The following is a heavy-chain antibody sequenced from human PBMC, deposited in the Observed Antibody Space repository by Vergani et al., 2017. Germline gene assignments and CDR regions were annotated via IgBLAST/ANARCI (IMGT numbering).Heavy chain of an antibody. CDR3: AGDWSGVDY. V-gene: IGHV3-33*01. CDR2: IWYDGSNK. CDR1: GFTFSSYG. D-gene: IGHD7-27*01. J-gene: IGHJ4*02. Sequence: QVQLVESGGGVVQPGRSLRLSCAASGFTFSSYGMHWVRQAPGKGLEWVAVIWYDGSNKYYADSVKGRFTISRDNSKNTLYLQMNSLRAEDTAVYYCAGDWSGVDYWGQGTLVTVSS.